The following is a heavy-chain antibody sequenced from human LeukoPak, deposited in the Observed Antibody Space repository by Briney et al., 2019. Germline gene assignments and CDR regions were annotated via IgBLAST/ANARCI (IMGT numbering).Heavy chain of an antibody. CDR1: GGSISSGDYY. Sequence: LQTLSLTCTVSGGSISSGDYYWSWIRQPPGKGLEWIGYMYYSGSTYYNPSLKNRATISVDTSKNQFSLKLSSVTAADTAVYYCARPYYYDSRIDPWGQGTLVTVSS. CDR2: MYYSGST. J-gene: IGHJ5*02. CDR3: ARPYYYDSRIDP. V-gene: IGHV4-30-4*01. D-gene: IGHD3-22*01.